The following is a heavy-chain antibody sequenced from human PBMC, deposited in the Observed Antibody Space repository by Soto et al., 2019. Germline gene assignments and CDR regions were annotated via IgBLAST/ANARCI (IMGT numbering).Heavy chain of an antibody. CDR2: IYYSGST. J-gene: IGHJ4*02. Sequence: PSETLSLTCTVSGGSVSSGSYYWSWIRQPPGKGLEWIGYIYYSGSTNYNPSLKSRVTISVDTSKNQFSLKLSSVTAADTAVYYCARGRAYGDYGYYFDYWGQGTLVTVSS. V-gene: IGHV4-61*01. D-gene: IGHD4-17*01. CDR1: GGSVSSGSYY. CDR3: ARGRAYGDYGYYFDY.